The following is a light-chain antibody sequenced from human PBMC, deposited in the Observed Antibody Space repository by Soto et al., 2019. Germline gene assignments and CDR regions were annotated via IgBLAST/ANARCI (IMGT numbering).Light chain of an antibody. CDR1: QSVLYSSNNKNY. CDR2: WAS. Sequence: DIVMTQSPDSLAVSLGERATINCKSSQSVLYSSNNKNYLAWYQQKPGQPPKLLIYWASTRESGVPDRFSGSGSGTDFTLTISSLQAEDFAVYYCQNYDNWPPYTFGQGTKLEIK. V-gene: IGKV4-1*01. CDR3: QNYDNWPPYT. J-gene: IGKJ2*01.